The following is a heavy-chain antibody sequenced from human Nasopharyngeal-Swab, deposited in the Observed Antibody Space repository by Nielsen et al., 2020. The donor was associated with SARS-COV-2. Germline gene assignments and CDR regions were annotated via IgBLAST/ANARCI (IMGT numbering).Heavy chain of an antibody. Sequence: SETLSLTCNVPGGSLRSGSYFWGGVRQARGKGRAWLGNMFYRGSAYYNPSLKSRVSMSADTPDNQFSLRLTSVPAADTAIYYCVRHERTAAAPPYDYWGRGILVNVSS. CDR1: GGSLRSGSYF. J-gene: IGHJ4*02. V-gene: IGHV4-39*01. CDR3: VRHERTAAAPPYDY. D-gene: IGHD6-13*01. CDR2: MFYRGSA.